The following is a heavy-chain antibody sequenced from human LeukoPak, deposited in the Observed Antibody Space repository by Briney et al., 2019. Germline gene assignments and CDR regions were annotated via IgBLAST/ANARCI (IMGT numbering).Heavy chain of an antibody. CDR3: ARGHGVVYYYMDV. J-gene: IGHJ6*03. D-gene: IGHD2-15*01. CDR1: GFTFSSYD. Sequence: GGSLRLSCAASGFTFSSYDMHWVRHATGKGLESVSAIGTAGDTYYPGSVKGRFTISRENAKNSLYLQMNSLRAGDTAVYYCARGHGVVYYYMDVWGKGTTVTISS. V-gene: IGHV3-13*01. CDR2: IGTAGDT.